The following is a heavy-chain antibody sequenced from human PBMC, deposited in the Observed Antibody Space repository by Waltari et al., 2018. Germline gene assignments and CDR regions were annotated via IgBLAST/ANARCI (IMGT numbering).Heavy chain of an antibody. CDR1: GGAFDSYY. V-gene: IGHV4-34*01. Sequence: QVELQQWGAGLLRPSETLSLTCSVSGGAFDSYYWPCIRQAPGRGLEWLGEVNPTGSTNYNPSLKSRLSLSVETSRNQVSLKMTSVTGADTAVYFCARGHPRFDYEKSDYYAYWFDPWGQGTQVTVSS. D-gene: IGHD3-22*01. CDR3: ARGHPRFDYEKSDYYAYWFDP. J-gene: IGHJ5*02. CDR2: VNPTGST.